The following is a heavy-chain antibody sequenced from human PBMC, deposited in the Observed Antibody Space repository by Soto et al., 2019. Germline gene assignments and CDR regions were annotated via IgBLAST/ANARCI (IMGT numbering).Heavy chain of an antibody. CDR3: ARPLRDSGGWYWFDP. D-gene: IGHD6-19*01. Sequence: SETLSLTCTVSGGSISSGGYYWSWIRQHPGKGLEWIGYIYYSGSTYYNPSLKSRVTISVDTSKNQFSLKLSSVTAADTAVYYCARPLRDSGGWYWFDPWGQGTLVNVSS. J-gene: IGHJ5*02. CDR1: GGSISSGGYY. CDR2: IYYSGST. V-gene: IGHV4-31*03.